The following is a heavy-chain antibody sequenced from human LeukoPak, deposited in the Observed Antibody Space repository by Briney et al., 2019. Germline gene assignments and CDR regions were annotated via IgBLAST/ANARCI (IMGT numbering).Heavy chain of an antibody. D-gene: IGHD2-2*01. CDR1: GGSISSSSYY. J-gene: IGHJ4*02. V-gene: IGHV4-39*07. CDR3: ARGRQVVGTKVVVPAATRRPFDY. CDR2: INHSGST. Sequence: PSETLSLTCTVSGGSISSSSYYWSWIRQPPGKGLEWIGEINHSGSTNYNPSLKSRVTISVDTSKNQFSLKLSSVTAADTAVYYCARGRQVVGTKVVVPAATRRPFDYWGQGTLVTVSS.